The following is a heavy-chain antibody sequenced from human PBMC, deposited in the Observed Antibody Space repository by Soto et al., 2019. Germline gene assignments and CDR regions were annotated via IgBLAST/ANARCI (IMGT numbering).Heavy chain of an antibody. V-gene: IGHV3-30*18. CDR2: ISYEGSNR. D-gene: IGHD1-26*01. Sequence: GGSLRLSCTASGFTFSSYGMHWVRQAPGKGLEWVAVISYEGSNRYYADSVKGRFTISRDNSKNTLYLQMNSLRAEDTAVYYCAKEMEWELLTRPDYWGQGTLVTVSS. J-gene: IGHJ4*02. CDR3: AKEMEWELLTRPDY. CDR1: GFTFSSYG.